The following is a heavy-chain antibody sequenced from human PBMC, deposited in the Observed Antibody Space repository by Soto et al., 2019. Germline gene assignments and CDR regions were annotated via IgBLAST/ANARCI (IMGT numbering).Heavy chain of an antibody. Sequence: QLQLQESGPGLVKPSETLSLTCTVSGGSISSSSYYWGWIRQPPGKGLEWIGSIYYSGSTYYNPSLKSRVTVAVDTSKNQCSLKLSCVTAADTAVYYCARHIRGGRGWSEPGEPLNWFDPWGQGTLVTVSS. CDR1: GGSISSSSYY. J-gene: IGHJ5*02. CDR2: IYYSGST. CDR3: ARHIRGGRGWSEPGEPLNWFDP. D-gene: IGHD6-19*01. V-gene: IGHV4-39*01.